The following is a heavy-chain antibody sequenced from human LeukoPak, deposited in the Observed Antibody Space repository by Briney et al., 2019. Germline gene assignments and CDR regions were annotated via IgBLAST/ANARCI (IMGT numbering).Heavy chain of an antibody. CDR1: GDSISNFY. J-gene: IGHJ4*01. V-gene: IGHV4-4*07. CDR3: ARAGFGSGWHYFDY. CDR2: VYSSGST. D-gene: IGHD6-19*01. Sequence: SETLSLTCTVSGDSISNFYWSWIRQPAEKGREWIGRVYSSGSTNYNPSLKSRVSMSVDTSKNQYSLRLISVTAADTAVYYCARAGFGSGWHYFDYWGRGILVSVSS.